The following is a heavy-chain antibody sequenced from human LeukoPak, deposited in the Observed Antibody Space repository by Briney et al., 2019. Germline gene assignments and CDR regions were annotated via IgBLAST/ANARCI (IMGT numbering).Heavy chain of an antibody. D-gene: IGHD5-24*01. CDR1: GGSISSYY. Sequence: SETLSLTCTVSGGSISSYYWSWIRQPPGKGLEWIGYIYTSGSTNYNPSLKSRVTISVDTSKNQLSLKLSSVTAADTAVYYCARLGLEDGYNYRYFDYWGQGTLVTVSS. J-gene: IGHJ4*02. V-gene: IGHV4-4*09. CDR3: ARLGLEDGYNYRYFDY. CDR2: IYTSGST.